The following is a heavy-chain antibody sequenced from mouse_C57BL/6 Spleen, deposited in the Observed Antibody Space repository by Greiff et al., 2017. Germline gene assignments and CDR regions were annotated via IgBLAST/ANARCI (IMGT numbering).Heavy chain of an antibody. CDR2: IDPSDSYT. CDR1: GYTFTSYW. Sequence: QVQLQQPGAELVRPGTSVKLSCKASGYTFTSYWMHWVKQRPGQGLEWIGVIDPSDSYTNYNHKFKGKATLTVDTSSRTAYMQLSSLTSEDSAVYYCARPYDGYYVRSAMDYWGQGTSVTVSS. CDR3: ARPYDGYYVRSAMDY. J-gene: IGHJ4*01. D-gene: IGHD2-3*01. V-gene: IGHV1-59*01.